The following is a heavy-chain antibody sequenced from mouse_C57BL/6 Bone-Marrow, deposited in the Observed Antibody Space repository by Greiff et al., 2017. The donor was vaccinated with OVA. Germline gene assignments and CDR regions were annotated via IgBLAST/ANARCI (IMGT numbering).Heavy chain of an antibody. CDR1: GFNIKDYY. V-gene: IGHV14-2*01. D-gene: IGHD1-1*01. Sequence: VQLKQSGAELVKPGASVKLSCTASGFNIKDYYMHWVKQRTEQGLEWIGRIDPEDGETKYAPKFQGKATITADTSSNTAYLPLSSLTSEGTAVYYCAREDGSRPGGYWYFDVWGTGTTVTVSS. CDR3: AREDGSRPGGYWYFDV. CDR2: IDPEDGET. J-gene: IGHJ1*03.